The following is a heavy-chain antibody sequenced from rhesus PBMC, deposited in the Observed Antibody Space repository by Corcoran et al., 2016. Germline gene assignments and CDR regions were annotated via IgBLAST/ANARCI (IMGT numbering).Heavy chain of an antibody. J-gene: IGHJ4*01. Sequence: QLQLQESGPGLVKPSETLSLTCAVSGGSISSNYWRWIRQPPGKGLEGIGRISGRGGSTDYNPSLKSRVTISTDTSKNQFSLKLSSVTAADTAVYYCAREGLLRNTPSTFDYWGQGVLVTVSS. V-gene: IGHV4-173*01. CDR2: ISGRGGST. D-gene: IGHD4-23*01. CDR1: GGSISSNY. CDR3: AREGLLRNTPSTFDY.